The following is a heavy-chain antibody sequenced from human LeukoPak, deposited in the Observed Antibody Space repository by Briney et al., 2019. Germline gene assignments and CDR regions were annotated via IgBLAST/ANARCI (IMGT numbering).Heavy chain of an antibody. CDR3: AKLPITMIVVVTPHFDY. Sequence: GGTLRLSCAASGFTFSTSGISWVRQAPGKGLEWVSTITGSGGSTYYADSVKGQFTISRDNSKNTLYLQMNSLRAEDTAVYYCAKLPITMIVVVTPHFDYWGQGTLVTVSS. CDR1: GFTFSTSG. D-gene: IGHD3-22*01. V-gene: IGHV3-23*01. CDR2: ITGSGGST. J-gene: IGHJ4*02.